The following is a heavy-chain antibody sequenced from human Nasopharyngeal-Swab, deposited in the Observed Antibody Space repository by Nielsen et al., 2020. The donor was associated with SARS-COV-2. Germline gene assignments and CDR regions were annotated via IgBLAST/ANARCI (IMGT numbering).Heavy chain of an antibody. CDR1: GFTFSSYG. V-gene: IGHV3-30*18. J-gene: IGHJ4*02. Sequence: GGSLRISCAASGFTFSSYGMHWVRQAPGKGLEWVAVISYDGSNKYYADSVKGRFTISRDNSKNTLYLQMNSLRAEDTAVYYCAKDGALDYGLDYWGQGTLVTVSS. CDR3: AKDGALDYGLDY. D-gene: IGHD4-17*01. CDR2: ISYDGSNK.